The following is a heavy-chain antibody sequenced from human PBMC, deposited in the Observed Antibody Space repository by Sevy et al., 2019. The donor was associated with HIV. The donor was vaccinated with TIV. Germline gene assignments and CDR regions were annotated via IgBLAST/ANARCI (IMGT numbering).Heavy chain of an antibody. CDR1: GGSISSYY. CDR2: IYYSGST. CDR3: VRGDCSSTSCPYDY. D-gene: IGHD2-2*01. V-gene: IGHV4-59*12. J-gene: IGHJ4*02. Sequence: SETLSLTCTVSGGSISSYYWSWIRQPPGKGLEWIGYIYYSGSTNYNPSLKSRVTISVDTSKNQFSLKLSSVTAADTAVYYCVRGDCSSTSCPYDYWGQGTLVTVSS.